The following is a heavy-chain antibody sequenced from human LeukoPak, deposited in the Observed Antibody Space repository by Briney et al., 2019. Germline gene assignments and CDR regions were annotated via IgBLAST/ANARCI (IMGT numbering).Heavy chain of an antibody. CDR2: VSYSGST. CDR1: DDSIRSHY. Sequence: PSETLSLTCTVSDDSIRSHYWSWIRQPPGKGLEWIGYVSYSGSTNYNPSLKSRVTISVDTSKNQFSLRLSSVTAADTAVYYCAKEFSNCFDPWGQGTLVTVSS. J-gene: IGHJ5*02. CDR3: AKEFSNCFDP. V-gene: IGHV4-59*11.